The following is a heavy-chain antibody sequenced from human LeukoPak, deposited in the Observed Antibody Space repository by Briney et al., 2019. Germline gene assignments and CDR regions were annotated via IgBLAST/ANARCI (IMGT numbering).Heavy chain of an antibody. CDR2: IYPGDSDT. V-gene: IGHV5-51*01. J-gene: IGHJ4*02. CDR1: GYSFTSYW. D-gene: IGHD3-10*01. Sequence: GESLKISCKGSGYSFTSYWIGWVRQMPGKGLEWMGIIYPGDSDTRYMPSFQGLVTISADTSINTVYLQWNNLKASDTAMYYCARESYGSGEVWGQGTLVAVSS. CDR3: ARESYGSGEV.